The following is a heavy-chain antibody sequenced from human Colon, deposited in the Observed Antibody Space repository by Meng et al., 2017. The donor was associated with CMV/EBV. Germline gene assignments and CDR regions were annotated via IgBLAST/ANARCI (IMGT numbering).Heavy chain of an antibody. Sequence: QVQPVQSGTEGTKPGASVKVSCKTPGYPFTAHHLHWVRQAPGQGLEWMGWIYPQDGGTYFAQKFQDRVTLTRDTSITTAYMELSGLTSDDTAIYYCVRESWYFDFWGEGTLVTVFS. V-gene: IGHV1-2*02. J-gene: IGHJ4*02. CDR2: IYPQDGGT. CDR1: GYPFTAHH. CDR3: VRESWYFDF. D-gene: IGHD6-13*01.